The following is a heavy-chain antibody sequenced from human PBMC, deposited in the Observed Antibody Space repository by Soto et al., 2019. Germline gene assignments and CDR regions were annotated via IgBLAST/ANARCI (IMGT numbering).Heavy chain of an antibody. CDR3: ARAYSNSRTYYYYGMDV. Sequence: PGGSLRLSCAASGFTFSSYAMSWVRQAPGKGLEWVSAISGSGGSTYYADSVKGRFTISRDNSKNTLYLQMNSLRAEDTAVYYCARAYSNSRTYYYYGMDVWGQGTTVTVSS. CDR2: ISGSGGST. CDR1: GFTFSSYA. D-gene: IGHD4-4*01. V-gene: IGHV3-23*01. J-gene: IGHJ6*02.